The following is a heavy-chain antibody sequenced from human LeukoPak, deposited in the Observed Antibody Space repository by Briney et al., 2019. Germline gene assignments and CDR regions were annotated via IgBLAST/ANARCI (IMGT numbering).Heavy chain of an antibody. D-gene: IGHD1-26*01. CDR2: INWNGGST. CDR3: AREFPFGIVGATRHGYFDY. Sequence: PGGSLRLSCAASGFTFSSYWMSWVRHAPGKGLEWVSGINWNGGSTGYADSVKGRFTISRDNAKNSLYLQMNSLRAEDTALYYCAREFPFGIVGATRHGYFDYWGQGTLVTVSS. J-gene: IGHJ4*02. V-gene: IGHV3-20*04. CDR1: GFTFSSYW.